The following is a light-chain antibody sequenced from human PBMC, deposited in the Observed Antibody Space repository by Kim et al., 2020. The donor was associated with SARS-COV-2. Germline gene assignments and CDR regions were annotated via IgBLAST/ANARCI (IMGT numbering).Light chain of an antibody. CDR3: QKYDSDPWT. CDR2: VAS. J-gene: IGKJ1*01. CDR1: QGISNY. V-gene: IGKV1-27*01. Sequence: DIQMTQSPSSLSASVGDRITITCRASQGISNYLAWYQQKPGKVPKLLIYVASTLQSGVPSRFSGSGSGTDFTLTISSLQPEDAATYYCQKYDSDPWTFCQGTKVDIK.